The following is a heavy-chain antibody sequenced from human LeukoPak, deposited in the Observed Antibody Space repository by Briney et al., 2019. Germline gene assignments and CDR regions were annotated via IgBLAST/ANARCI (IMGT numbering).Heavy chain of an antibody. CDR3: ARGLVATTLHYYSMDV. CDR2: IIPIFGTA. V-gene: IGHV1-69*13. CDR1: GGTFSSYA. J-gene: IGHJ6*04. Sequence: ASVKVSCKASGGTFSSYAICWVRQAPGQGLEWMGGIIPIFGTANYAQKFQGRVTITADESTSTAYMELSSLRSEDTAVYYCARGLVATTLHYYSMDVWGKGTTVTVSS. D-gene: IGHD5-12*01.